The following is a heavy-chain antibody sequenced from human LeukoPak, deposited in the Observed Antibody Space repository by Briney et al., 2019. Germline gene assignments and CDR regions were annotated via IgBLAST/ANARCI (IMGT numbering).Heavy chain of an antibody. CDR1: GFTFSSYS. D-gene: IGHD6-13*01. Sequence: GGSLRLSCAASGFTFSSYSMNWVRQPPGKGLEWVSSISSSSSYIYYADSVKGRFTISRDNAKISLNLQMNGLRAEDTAVYYCARAAAGNFDYWGQGTLVTVSS. CDR3: ARAAAGNFDY. V-gene: IGHV3-21*01. CDR2: ISSSSSYI. J-gene: IGHJ4*02.